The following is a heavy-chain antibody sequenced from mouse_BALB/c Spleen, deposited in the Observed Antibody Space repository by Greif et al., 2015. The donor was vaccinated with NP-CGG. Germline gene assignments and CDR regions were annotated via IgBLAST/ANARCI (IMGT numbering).Heavy chain of an antibody. CDR2: INSNGGST. CDR1: GFTFSSNG. CDR3: ATGFAY. J-gene: IGHJ3*01. V-gene: IGHV5-6-3*01. Sequence: EVQLVESGGGLVQPGGSLKLSCAASGFTFSSNGMSWVRQTPDKRLELVATINSNGGSTYYPDSVKGRFTISRDNAKNTLYLQMSSLKSEDTAMYYCATGFAYWGQGTLVTVSA.